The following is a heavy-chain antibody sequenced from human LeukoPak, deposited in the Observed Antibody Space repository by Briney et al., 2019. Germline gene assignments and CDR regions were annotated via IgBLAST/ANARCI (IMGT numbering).Heavy chain of an antibody. J-gene: IGHJ4*02. V-gene: IGHV3-33*08. CDR2: IWYDGSNK. Sequence: GGSLRLSCAASVFTFSTYAMHWVRQAPGKGPEWVALIWYDGSNKYYGGSVKGRFTISRDNSKNTVYLQMNSLRAEDTGVYYCARDRLEAVTDDDYFDYWGQGTLVTVSS. CDR3: ARDRLEAVTDDDYFDY. D-gene: IGHD2-21*02. CDR1: VFTFSTYA.